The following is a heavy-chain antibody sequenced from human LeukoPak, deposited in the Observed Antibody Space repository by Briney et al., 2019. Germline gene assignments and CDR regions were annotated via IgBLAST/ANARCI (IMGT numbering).Heavy chain of an antibody. CDR3: AKENDFWSGYYTPSDDY. Sequence: GGSLRLSCAASGFTFSSYSMNWVRQAPGKGLEWVSYISSGSVTIYYADSVKGRFTISRDNSKNTLYLQMNSLRAEDTAVYYCAKENDFWSGYYTPSDDYWGQGTLVTVSS. J-gene: IGHJ4*02. D-gene: IGHD3-3*01. CDR1: GFTFSSYS. V-gene: IGHV3-48*01. CDR2: ISSGSVTI.